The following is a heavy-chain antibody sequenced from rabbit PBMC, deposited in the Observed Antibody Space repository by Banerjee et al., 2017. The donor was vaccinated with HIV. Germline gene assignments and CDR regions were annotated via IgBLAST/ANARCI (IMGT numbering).Heavy chain of an antibody. CDR2: IATGSADA. V-gene: IGHV1S45*01. CDR3: ARDLGNNVGYGYNL. Sequence: QEQRVGSGGGLVQPEGSRTLTCKASGFTIRSSYWICWVRQAPGKGLEWIGCIATGSADAYYASWAKGRFTITRSTSLNTVTLQLSGLTAADTATYFCARDLGNNVGYGYNLWGQGTLVTVS. J-gene: IGHJ4*01. CDR1: GFTIRSSYW. D-gene: IGHD6-1*01.